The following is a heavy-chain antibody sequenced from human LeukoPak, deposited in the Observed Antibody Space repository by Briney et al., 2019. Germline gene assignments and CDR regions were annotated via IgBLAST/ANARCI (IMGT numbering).Heavy chain of an antibody. D-gene: IGHD4-17*01. V-gene: IGHV4-30-4*01. Sequence: PSETLSLTYTVSGGSISSGDYYWSWIRQPPGKGLEWIGYIYYSGSTYYNPSLKSRVTISVDTSKNQFSLKLSSVTAADTAVYYCARDRSYGEANAFDIWGQGTMVTVSS. J-gene: IGHJ3*02. CDR3: ARDRSYGEANAFDI. CDR1: GGSISSGDYY. CDR2: IYYSGST.